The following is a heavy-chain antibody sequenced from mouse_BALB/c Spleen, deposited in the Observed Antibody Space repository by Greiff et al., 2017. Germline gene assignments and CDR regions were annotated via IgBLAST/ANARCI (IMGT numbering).Heavy chain of an antibody. Sequence: VQLQQPGAELVKPGASVKLSCKTSGHTFTSYYMYWVKQRPGQGLEWIGGINPSNGGTNFNEKFKSKATLTVDKSSSTAYMQLSSLTSEDSAVYYCTRGVAWFAYWGQGTLVTVSA. CDR2: INPSNGGT. V-gene: IGHV1S81*02. CDR3: TRGVAWFAY. J-gene: IGHJ3*01. D-gene: IGHD1-1*02. CDR1: GHTFTSYY.